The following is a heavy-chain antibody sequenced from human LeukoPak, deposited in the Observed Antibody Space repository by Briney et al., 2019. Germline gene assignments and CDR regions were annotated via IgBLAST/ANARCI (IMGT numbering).Heavy chain of an antibody. J-gene: IGHJ3*02. Sequence: PGGSLRLSCEASGFTFDDYGMSWVRQAAGKGLEWVSAITNWNGGSTGYAGSVRGRFTVSGDNAKNSLYLQMNSLRAEDTALYYCARCSRSSTDCYSAFDIWGQGTVVTVSS. CDR3: ARCSRSSTDCYSAFDI. CDR1: GFTFDDYG. D-gene: IGHD2-2*02. V-gene: IGHV3-20*04. CDR2: ITNWNGGST.